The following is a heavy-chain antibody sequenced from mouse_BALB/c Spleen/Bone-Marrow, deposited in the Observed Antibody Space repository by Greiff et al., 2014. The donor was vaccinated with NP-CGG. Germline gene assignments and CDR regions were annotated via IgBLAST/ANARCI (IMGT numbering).Heavy chain of an antibody. CDR1: GFTFSGYA. D-gene: IGHD4-1*01. CDR2: ISSGGRYF. V-gene: IGHV5-9-3*01. J-gene: IGHJ2*01. CDR3: ASLTGRDY. Sequence: EVNLVESGGGLVKPGGSLKLSCAASGFTFSGYAMSWVRQTPEKRLEWVATISSGGRYFYYLDSSKGRFTISRDNAKNTLYLQMSSLRSEDTDMYYCASLTGRDYWGQGTTLTVSA.